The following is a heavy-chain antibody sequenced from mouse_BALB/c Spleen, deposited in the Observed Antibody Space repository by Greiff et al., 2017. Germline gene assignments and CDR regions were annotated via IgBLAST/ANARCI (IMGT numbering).Heavy chain of an antibody. Sequence: VQLKESGGGLVQPVGSLKLSCAASGFTFSSYTMSWVRQTPEKRLEWVAYISNGGGSTYYPDTVKGRFTISRDNAKNTLYLQMSSLKSEDTAMYYCARQGLGMIAAYWGQGTLVTVSA. D-gene: IGHD2-4*01. CDR2: ISNGGGST. CDR3: ARQGLGMIAAY. CDR1: GFTFSSYT. V-gene: IGHV5-12-2*01. J-gene: IGHJ3*01.